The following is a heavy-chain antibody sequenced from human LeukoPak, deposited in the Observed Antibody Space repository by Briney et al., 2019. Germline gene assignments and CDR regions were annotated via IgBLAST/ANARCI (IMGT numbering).Heavy chain of an antibody. V-gene: IGHV3-11*04. D-gene: IGHD6-6*01. CDR3: AKDLKIAARRGEYFDY. CDR1: GFTFSDYY. CDR2: ISSSGRDI. Sequence: GGSLRLSCAASGFTFSDYYMSWIRQAPGKELDWVSYISSSGRDIYYADSVKGRFTISRDNSKNTLYLQMNSLRAEDTAVYYCAKDLKIAARRGEYFDYWGQGTLVTVSS. J-gene: IGHJ4*02.